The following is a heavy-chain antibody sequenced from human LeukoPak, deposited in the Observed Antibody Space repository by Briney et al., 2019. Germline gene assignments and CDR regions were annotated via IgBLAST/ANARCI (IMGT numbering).Heavy chain of an antibody. CDR3: ARDYYGFNWFDP. CDR1: GGSFSGYY. J-gene: IGHJ5*02. V-gene: IGHV4-34*01. Sequence: SETLSLTCAVYGGSFSGYYWSWIRQPPGKGLEWIGTISYSGTTHDNPSLKSRVTISVDTSKNQFSLKLSSVTAADTAVYYCARDYYGFNWFDPWGQGTLVTVSS. D-gene: IGHD3-10*01. CDR2: ISYSGTT.